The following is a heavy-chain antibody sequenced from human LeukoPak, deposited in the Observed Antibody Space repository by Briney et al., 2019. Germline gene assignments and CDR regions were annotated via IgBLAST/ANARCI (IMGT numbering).Heavy chain of an antibody. V-gene: IGHV3-23*01. D-gene: IGHD1-14*01. Sequence: GGSLRLSCSASGFTFTNYGMSWVRQAPGKGLEWVAGLSGNGDGQFYADSVEGRFTISRDISNNIWYLQMNSLRAEDTAVYYCAKGCQCPSGLSSWFDPRGQGTLVTVSS. CDR3: AKGCQCPSGLSSWFDP. CDR2: LSGNGDGQ. J-gene: IGHJ5*02. CDR1: GFTFTNYG.